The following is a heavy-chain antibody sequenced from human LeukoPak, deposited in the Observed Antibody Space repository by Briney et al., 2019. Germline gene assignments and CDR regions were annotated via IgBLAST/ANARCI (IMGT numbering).Heavy chain of an antibody. CDR1: GGSISSYY. CDR2: VSYSGTT. Sequence: PSETLSLTCTVSGGSISSYYWDWIRQPPGKGLEWIGYVSYSGTTNYNPSLRGRVTISVDTSKNQFSLNLSAVTAADTAVYYCARESNGSFSHLDSWGQGTLVTVSS. D-gene: IGHD3-3*01. V-gene: IGHV4-59*01. CDR3: ARESNGSFSHLDS. J-gene: IGHJ4*02.